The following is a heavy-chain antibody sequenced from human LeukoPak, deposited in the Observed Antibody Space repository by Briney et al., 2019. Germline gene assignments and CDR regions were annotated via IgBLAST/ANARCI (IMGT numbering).Heavy chain of an antibody. Sequence: PSETLSLTCTVSGDSITSSSFFWDWIRQPPGRGLEWIGNISYSGGTNYNPSLQSRVTISVDTSKNQFSLKLSSVTAADTAVYYCARVSIVVVPAAIHNWFDPWGQGTLVTVSS. D-gene: IGHD2-2*01. V-gene: IGHV4-39*07. CDR2: ISYSGGT. CDR3: ARVSIVVVPAAIHNWFDP. J-gene: IGHJ5*02. CDR1: GDSITSSSFF.